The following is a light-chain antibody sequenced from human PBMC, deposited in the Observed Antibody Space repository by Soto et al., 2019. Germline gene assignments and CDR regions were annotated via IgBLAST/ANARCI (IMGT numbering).Light chain of an antibody. J-gene: IGKJ1*01. CDR3: MQGTHWPPAT. Sequence: DIVMTQSPLSLPVTPGEPASISCRSSQSLLHSNGYNYLDWFQQRPGQSPRRLIYKVSNRDSGVPDRFSGSGSGTDFTLKISRVEAEDVGVYYCMQGTHWPPATFGQGTKVDIK. CDR1: QSLLHSNGYNY. V-gene: IGKV2-30*02. CDR2: KVS.